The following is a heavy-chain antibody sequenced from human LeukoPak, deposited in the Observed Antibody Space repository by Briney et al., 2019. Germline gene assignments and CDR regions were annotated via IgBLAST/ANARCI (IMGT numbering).Heavy chain of an antibody. Sequence: PGGSLRLSCAASGFTFSSYSMNWVRQAPGKGLEWVSYISSTSSTIYYADSVKGRFTISRDTAKNSLYLQMNSLRAEDTAVYYCARLSAYYYGSQFYYYMDVWGKGTTVTVS. CDR2: ISSTSSTI. CDR3: ARLSAYYYGSQFYYYMDV. V-gene: IGHV3-48*01. J-gene: IGHJ6*03. D-gene: IGHD3-10*01. CDR1: GFTFSSYS.